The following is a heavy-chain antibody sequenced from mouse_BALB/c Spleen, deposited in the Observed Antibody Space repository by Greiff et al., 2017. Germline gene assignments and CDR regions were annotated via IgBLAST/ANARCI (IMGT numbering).Heavy chain of an antibody. CDR2: INPYNGAT. CDR3: ARQRGVYDGYDYFDY. D-gene: IGHD2-3*01. V-gene: IGHV1-31*01. J-gene: IGHJ2*01. Sequence: VQLKESGPELVKPGASVKISCKASGYSFTGYYMHWVKQSHVKSLEWIGRINPYNGATSYNQNFKDKASLTVDKSSSTAYMELHSLTSEDSAVYYCARQRGVYDGYDYFDYWGQGTTLTVSS. CDR1: GYSFTGYY.